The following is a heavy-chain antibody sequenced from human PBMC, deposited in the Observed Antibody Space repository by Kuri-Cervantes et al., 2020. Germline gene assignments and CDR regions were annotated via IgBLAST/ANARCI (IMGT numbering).Heavy chain of an antibody. V-gene: IGHV4-59*01. CDR1: GGSFSGYY. CDR2: IYYSGST. CDR3: ARATISNSRLYYYYGMDV. D-gene: IGHD3-9*01. Sequence: SETLSLTCAVYGGSFSGYYWSWIRQHPGKGLEWIGYIYYSGSTNYNPSLKSRVTISVDTSKNQFSLKLSSVTAADTAVYYCARATISNSRLYYYYGMDVWGQGTTVTVSS. J-gene: IGHJ6*02.